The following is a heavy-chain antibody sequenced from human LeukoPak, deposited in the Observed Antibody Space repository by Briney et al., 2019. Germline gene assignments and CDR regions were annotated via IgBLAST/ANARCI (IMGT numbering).Heavy chain of an antibody. D-gene: IGHD6-19*01. V-gene: IGHV3-33*06. CDR3: GKDAHSSGWRGGVDS. CDR2: IWYDGSEK. CDR1: GFTFSSHG. J-gene: IGHJ4*02. Sequence: GGSLRLSCVASGFTFSSHGMHWVRQAPGKGLEWVAVIWYDGSEKYYADSVKGRFIISRDNSKNMLYLQMNSLRADDTAVYYCGKDAHSSGWRGGVDSWGQGTLVTVSS.